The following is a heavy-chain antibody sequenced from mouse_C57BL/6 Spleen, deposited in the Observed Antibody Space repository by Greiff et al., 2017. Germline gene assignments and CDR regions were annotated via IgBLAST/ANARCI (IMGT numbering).Heavy chain of an antibody. CDR3: AKNLYGSSYGYFDV. CDR1: GFSLTSYG. V-gene: IGHV2-4*01. D-gene: IGHD1-1*01. Sequence: QVQLQQSGPGLVQPSQSLSITCTVSGFSLTSYGVHWVRQPPGQGLEWLGVIWSGGSTDYNAAFISRLSISKDNSKSQVFFKMNSLQADDTAIYYCAKNLYGSSYGYFDVWGTGTTVTVSS. J-gene: IGHJ1*03. CDR2: IWSGGST.